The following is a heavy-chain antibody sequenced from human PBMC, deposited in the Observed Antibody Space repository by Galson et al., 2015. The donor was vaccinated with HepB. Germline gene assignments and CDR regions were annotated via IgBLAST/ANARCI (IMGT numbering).Heavy chain of an antibody. CDR1: AGSISSSSYY. J-gene: IGHJ4*02. CDR3: ARSSDMVATYY. Sequence: ETLSLTCTVSAGSISSSSYYWGWIRQPPGKGLEWIGSMFYSGSTYYNPSLKSRVTISADTSKNQFSLKLSSVTAADTAVYYCARSSDMVATYYWGQGTLVTVSS. CDR2: MFYSGST. V-gene: IGHV4-39*01. D-gene: IGHD5-12*01.